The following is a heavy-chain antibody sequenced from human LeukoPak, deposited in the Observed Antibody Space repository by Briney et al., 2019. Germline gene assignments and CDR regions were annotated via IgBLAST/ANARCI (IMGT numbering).Heavy chain of an antibody. V-gene: IGHV3-33*01. CDR2: VWYDGSNE. D-gene: IGHD5-18*01. CDR3: ARVDTAMGSLDY. CDR1: GFTFSRYA. J-gene: IGHJ4*02. Sequence: GGSLRLSCAASGFTFSRYAMHWVRQAPGKGMEGVAIVWYDGSNENYVDPVKGRFTISRDNAKNTLYLQMNSLGAEDTAVYFCARVDTAMGSLDYWGQGILVTVSS.